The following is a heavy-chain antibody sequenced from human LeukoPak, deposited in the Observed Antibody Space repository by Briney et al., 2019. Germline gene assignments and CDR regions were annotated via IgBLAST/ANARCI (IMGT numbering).Heavy chain of an antibody. CDR1: GFTFSSYA. Sequence: GGSLRLSCAASGFTFSSYAMSWVRQAPGKGLEWVSDISASAGSTFYADSVKGRFTISRDNSKNTLYVQMNSLRAEDTAVYYCARGHVFGSIQHWDYWGQGTLAIVSS. D-gene: IGHD3-10*01. CDR3: ARGHVFGSIQHWDY. CDR2: ISASAGST. J-gene: IGHJ4*02. V-gene: IGHV3-23*01.